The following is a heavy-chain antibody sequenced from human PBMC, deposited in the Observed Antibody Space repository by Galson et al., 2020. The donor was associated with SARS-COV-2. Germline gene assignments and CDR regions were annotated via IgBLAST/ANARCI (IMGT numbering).Heavy chain of an antibody. CDR3: ATAFTIFGVVAAANYYYGMDV. CDR2: FDPEDGET. CDR1: GYTLTELS. Sequence: ASVKVSCKVSGYTLTELSMHWVRQAPGKGHEWMGGFDPEDGETIYAQKFQGRVTMTEDTSTDTAYMELSSLRSEDTAVYYCATAFTIFGVVAAANYYYGMDVWGQGTTVTVSS. D-gene: IGHD3-3*01. V-gene: IGHV1-24*01. J-gene: IGHJ6*02.